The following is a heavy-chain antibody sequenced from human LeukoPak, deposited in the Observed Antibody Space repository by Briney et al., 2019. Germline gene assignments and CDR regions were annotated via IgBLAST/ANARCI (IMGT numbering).Heavy chain of an antibody. Sequence: PSETLSLTCTVSGGSISSYYWSWIRQPPGKGLEWIGYIYYSGSTNYNPSLKSRVTMSVDTSKNQFSLKLSSVTAADTAVYYCAAGVAGTRRYYYYYMDVWGKGTTVTVSS. D-gene: IGHD6-19*01. V-gene: IGHV4-59*12. CDR3: AAGVAGTRRYYYYYMDV. CDR1: GGSISSYY. CDR2: IYYSGST. J-gene: IGHJ6*03.